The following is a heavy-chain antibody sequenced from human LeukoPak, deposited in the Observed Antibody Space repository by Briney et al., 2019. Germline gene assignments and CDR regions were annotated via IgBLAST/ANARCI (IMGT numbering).Heavy chain of an antibody. D-gene: IGHD6-19*01. CDR3: ARGFLPCSGSRGSHAFDV. Sequence: PSETLSLTCAVSEMSFSAYDWNGIRQSPGKGLEWIGEINYDGSTKYTPSLEGRGTILIDTSKNQFSLKLTSVTAADTAVYYCARGFLPCSGSRGSHAFDVWGQGTMVTVSS. V-gene: IGHV4-34*01. CDR2: INYDGST. CDR1: EMSFSAYD. J-gene: IGHJ3*01.